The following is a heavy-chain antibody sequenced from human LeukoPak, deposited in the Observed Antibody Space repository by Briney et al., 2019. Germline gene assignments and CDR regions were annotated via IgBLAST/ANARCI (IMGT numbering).Heavy chain of an antibody. CDR3: ARHRLTYYYGSGSPAGWFDP. Sequence: SETLSLTCAVHGGSFSGYYRSWIRQPPGKGLEWIGEINHSGSTNYNPARKSRVTISVGTSKNLFSLKLSSVTAADTAVYYCARHRLTYYYGSGSPAGWFDPWGQGTLVTVSS. J-gene: IGHJ5*02. CDR2: INHSGST. D-gene: IGHD3-10*01. V-gene: IGHV4-34*01. CDR1: GGSFSGYY.